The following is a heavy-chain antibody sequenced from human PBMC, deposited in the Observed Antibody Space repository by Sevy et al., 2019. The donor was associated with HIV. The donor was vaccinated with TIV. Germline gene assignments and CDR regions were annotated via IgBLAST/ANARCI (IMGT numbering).Heavy chain of an antibody. CDR1: GFTFLRSA. CDR3: AAVGPVTGSGDYFDY. V-gene: IGHV1-58*01. Sequence: ASVKVSCKASGFTFLRSAVQWVRQARGQGLEWIGWIVVGSGNIKYAQKFQERVAITRDMSTSTVYMELSSLRFEDTAVYYCAAVGPVTGSGDYFDYWGQGILVTVSS. D-gene: IGHD6-19*01. J-gene: IGHJ4*02. CDR2: IVVGSGNI.